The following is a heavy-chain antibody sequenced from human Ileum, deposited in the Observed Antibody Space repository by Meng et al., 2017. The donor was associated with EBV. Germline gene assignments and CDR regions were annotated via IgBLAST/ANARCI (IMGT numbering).Heavy chain of an antibody. CDR1: GGSISSGNHY. V-gene: IGHV4-31*03. Sequence: QVQLQESGPGLVKPSQTLPLTCTVSGGSISSGNHYWSWIRQHPGKGLEYIGYIYYSGSTYYNPSLKSRVIISVDTSKNQFSLRLNSVTAADTAVYYCASLYGDSSVWYLDLWGRGTRVTSPQ. CDR3: ASLYGDSSVWYLDL. J-gene: IGHJ2*01. CDR2: IYYSGST. D-gene: IGHD4-17*01.